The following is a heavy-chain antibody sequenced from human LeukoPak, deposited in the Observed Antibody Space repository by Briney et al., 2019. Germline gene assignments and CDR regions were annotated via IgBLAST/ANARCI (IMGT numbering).Heavy chain of an antibody. D-gene: IGHD6-13*01. J-gene: IGHJ5*02. CDR2: INPNSGGT. Sequence: ASVKVSCKASGYTFTGYYMHWERQAPGQGLEWMGWINPNSGGTNYAQKFQGRVTMTRDTSISTAYMELSRLRSDDTAVYYCARDSAAAGWFDPWGQGALVTVSS. V-gene: IGHV1-2*02. CDR1: GYTFTGYY. CDR3: ARDSAAAGWFDP.